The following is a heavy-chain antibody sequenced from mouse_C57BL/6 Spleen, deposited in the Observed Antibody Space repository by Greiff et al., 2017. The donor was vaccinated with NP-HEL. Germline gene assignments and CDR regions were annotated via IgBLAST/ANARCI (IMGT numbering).Heavy chain of an antibody. Sequence: QVQLKQPGAELVRPGTSVKLSCKASGYTFTSYWMHWVKQRPGQGLEWIGVIDPSDSYTNYNQKFKGKATLTVDTSSSTAYMQLSSLTSEDSAVYYCASRTAAFDYWGQGTTLTVSS. J-gene: IGHJ2*01. V-gene: IGHV1-59*01. D-gene: IGHD3-3*01. CDR1: GYTFTSYW. CDR2: IDPSDSYT. CDR3: ASRTAAFDY.